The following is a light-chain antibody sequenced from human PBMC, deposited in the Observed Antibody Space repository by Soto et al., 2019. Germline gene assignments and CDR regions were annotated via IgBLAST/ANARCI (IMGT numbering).Light chain of an antibody. V-gene: IGKV3-15*01. CDR2: GAS. Sequence: EIVMTQSPATLSVSPGESATLSCRASQSVNNNLAWHQQKPGQAPRLLIYGASTRATDIPAWFSGSGSGSEFTHYISILPTEDDVVYYCKQYNKWPWTCGPGTKVEIK. CDR1: QSVNNN. J-gene: IGKJ1*01. CDR3: KQYNKWPWT.